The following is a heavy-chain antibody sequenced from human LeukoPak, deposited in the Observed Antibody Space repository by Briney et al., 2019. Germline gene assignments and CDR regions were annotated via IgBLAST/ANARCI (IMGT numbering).Heavy chain of an antibody. D-gene: IGHD3-10*01. Sequence: GGSLRLSCAASGFTFDDYAMHWVRQAPGKGLEWVSGISWNSGNILYADSVKGRFTISRDNAKNSLYPQMNRLRAEDTALYYCTKDTGHYYGSGSYFDYWGQGTLVTVSS. J-gene: IGHJ4*02. CDR2: ISWNSGNI. V-gene: IGHV3-9*01. CDR3: TKDTGHYYGSGSYFDY. CDR1: GFTFDDYA.